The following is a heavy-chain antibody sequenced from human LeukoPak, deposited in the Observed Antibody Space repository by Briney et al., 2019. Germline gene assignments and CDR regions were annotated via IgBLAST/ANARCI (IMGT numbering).Heavy chain of an antibody. CDR1: GFTFDDYA. J-gene: IGHJ4*02. Sequence: GGSLRLSCAASGFTFDDYAMHWVRQAPGKGLEWVSGISWNSGSIGYADSVKGRFTISRDNAKNSLYLQMNSLRAEDTALYYCRIAAAASIDYWGQGTLVTVSS. V-gene: IGHV3-9*01. CDR3: RIAAAASIDY. CDR2: ISWNSGSI. D-gene: IGHD6-13*01.